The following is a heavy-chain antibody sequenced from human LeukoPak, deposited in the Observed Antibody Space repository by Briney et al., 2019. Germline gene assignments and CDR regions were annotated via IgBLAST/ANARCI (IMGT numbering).Heavy chain of an antibody. D-gene: IGHD2-15*01. Sequence: SETLSLTCAVSGGSISSSIWWSWVRQPPGKGLEWIGEIYHSGSTNYNPSLKSRVTISVDKSKNQFSLKLSSVTAADTAVYYCATALGGSGGSCYSCGMDVWGKGTTVTVSS. J-gene: IGHJ6*04. CDR3: ATALGGSGGSCYSCGMDV. CDR2: IYHSGST. V-gene: IGHV4-4*02. CDR1: GGSISSSIW.